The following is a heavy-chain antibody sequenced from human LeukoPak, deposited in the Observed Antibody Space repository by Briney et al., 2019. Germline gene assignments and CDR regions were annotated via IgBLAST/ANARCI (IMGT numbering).Heavy chain of an antibody. D-gene: IGHD5-18*01. J-gene: IGHJ4*02. Sequence: ASVKVSCKASGGTFSSYTISWVRQAPGQGLEWMGRIIPILGIANYAQKFQGRVTITTDESTSTAYMELSSLRSEDTAVYYCARGDYSYGSRYWGQGTLVTVSS. V-gene: IGHV1-69*16. CDR3: ARGDYSYGSRY. CDR2: IIPILGIA. CDR1: GGTFSSYT.